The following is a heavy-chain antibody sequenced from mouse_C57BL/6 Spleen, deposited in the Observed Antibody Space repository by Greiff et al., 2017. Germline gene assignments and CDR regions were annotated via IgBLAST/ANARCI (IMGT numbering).Heavy chain of an antibody. J-gene: IGHJ2*01. Sequence: VQLQQSGPELVKPGASVKISCKASGYSFTGYYMNWVKQSPEESLEWIGEINPITGGTTYNQKFKAKATLTVDKSSSTAYMQLKSLTSEDSAVYYCAREGDQRYYFDYWGQGTTLTVSS. CDR2: INPITGGT. CDR3: AREGDQRYYFDY. V-gene: IGHV1-42*01. CDR1: GYSFTGYY.